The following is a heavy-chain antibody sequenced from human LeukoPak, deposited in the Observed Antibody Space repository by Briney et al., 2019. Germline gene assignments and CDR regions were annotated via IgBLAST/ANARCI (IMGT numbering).Heavy chain of an antibody. V-gene: IGHV3-30-3*01. Sequence: GRSLRLSCAASGFTFSSYAMHWVRQAPGKGLEWVAVISYDGSNKYYADSVKGRFTISRDNSKNTLYLQMNSLRAEDTAVYYCARERGFGDYVLRYYGMDVWGQGTTVTVSS. CDR1: GFTFSSYA. D-gene: IGHD4-17*01. CDR2: ISYDGSNK. J-gene: IGHJ6*02. CDR3: ARERGFGDYVLRYYGMDV.